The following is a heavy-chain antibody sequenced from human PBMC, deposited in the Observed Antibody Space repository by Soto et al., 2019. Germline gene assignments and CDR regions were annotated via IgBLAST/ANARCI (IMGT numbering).Heavy chain of an antibody. J-gene: IGHJ3*02. CDR3: ARGLGWFGELQPTTDAFDI. CDR1: GFTVSSNY. CDR2: INSDGSST. V-gene: IGHV3-74*01. Sequence: GGSLRLSCAASGFTVSSNYMSWVRQAPGKGLVWVSRINSDGSSTSYADSVKGRFTISRDNAKNTLYLQMNSLRAEDTAVYYCARGLGWFGELQPTTDAFDIWGQGTMVTVSS. D-gene: IGHD3-10*01.